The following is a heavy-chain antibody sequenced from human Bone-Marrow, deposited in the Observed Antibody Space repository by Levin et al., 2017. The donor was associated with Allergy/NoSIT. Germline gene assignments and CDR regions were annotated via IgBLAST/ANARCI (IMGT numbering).Heavy chain of an antibody. D-gene: IGHD4-11*01. V-gene: IGHV3-21*01. CDR3: ARPKDYSNYYYGLDV. CDR2: ITGSSTYI. CDR1: GFTFNNYA. J-gene: IGHJ6*02. Sequence: GESLKISCAASGFTFNNYAMNWVRQAPGKGLEWVSSITGSSTYIYYADSVKGRFTISRDNAKNSLFLQMNSLRAEDTAVYFCARPKDYSNYYYGLDVWGQGTTVTVSS.